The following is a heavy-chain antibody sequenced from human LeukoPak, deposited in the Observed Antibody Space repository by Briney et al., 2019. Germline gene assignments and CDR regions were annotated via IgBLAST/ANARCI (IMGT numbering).Heavy chain of an antibody. J-gene: IGHJ4*02. CDR2: MNPNSGNT. V-gene: IGHV1-8*02. D-gene: IGHD1-26*01. CDR3: ARGVVGATRAFGY. CDR1: GGTFSSYA. Sequence: ASVKVSCKASGGTFSSYAISWVRQATGQGLEWMGWMNPNSGNTGYAQKFQGRVTMTRNTSISTAYMELSSLRSEDAAVYYCARGVVGATRAFGYWGQGTLVTVSS.